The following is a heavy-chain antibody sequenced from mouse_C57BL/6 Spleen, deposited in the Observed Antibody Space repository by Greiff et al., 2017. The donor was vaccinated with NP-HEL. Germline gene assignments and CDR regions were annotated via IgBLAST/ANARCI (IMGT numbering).Heavy chain of an antibody. Sequence: QVQLQQSGPELVKPGASVKISCKASGYAFSSSWMNWVKQRPGKGLEWIGRIYPGDGDTNYNGKFKGKATLTADKSSSTAYMQLSSLTSEDSAVYFCARGIHYYGSSFAYWGQGTLVTVSA. D-gene: IGHD1-1*01. J-gene: IGHJ3*01. V-gene: IGHV1-82*01. CDR2: IYPGDGDT. CDR1: GYAFSSSW. CDR3: ARGIHYYGSSFAY.